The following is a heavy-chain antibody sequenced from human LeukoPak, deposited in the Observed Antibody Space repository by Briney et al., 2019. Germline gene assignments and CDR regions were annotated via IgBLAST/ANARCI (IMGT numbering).Heavy chain of an antibody. CDR1: GFTFSSYA. D-gene: IGHD3-22*01. V-gene: IGHV3-30*04. CDR2: ISYDGSNK. Sequence: GGSLRLSCAASGFTFSSYAMHWVRQAPGKGRDGVAVISYDGSNKYYADAVKGRFTISRDNSKNTLYLQMNSLRAEDTAVYCCARAHVINYYDSSGSRGNGAFDIWGQGTMVTVSS. J-gene: IGHJ3*02. CDR3: ARAHVINYYDSSGSRGNGAFDI.